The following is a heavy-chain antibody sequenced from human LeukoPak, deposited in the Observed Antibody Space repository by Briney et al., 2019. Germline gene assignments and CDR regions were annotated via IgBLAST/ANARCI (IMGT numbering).Heavy chain of an antibody. CDR2: IYHSGST. D-gene: IGHD4-17*01. Sequence: SETLSLTCTVSGGSISSDYWSWIRQPPGKGLEWIGYIYHSGSTNYNPSLKGRVTISVHTSKNQFSLKLSSVTAADTAVYYCARDKGDYGDYYWFDPWGQGTLVTVSS. CDR1: GGSISSDY. CDR3: ARDKGDYGDYYWFDP. J-gene: IGHJ5*02. V-gene: IGHV4-59*01.